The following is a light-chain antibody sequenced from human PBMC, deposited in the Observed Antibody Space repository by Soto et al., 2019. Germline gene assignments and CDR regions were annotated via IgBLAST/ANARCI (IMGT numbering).Light chain of an antibody. CDR2: EGS. V-gene: IGLV2-23*01. CDR1: SRDVGSYNL. Sequence: QSALTQPASVSGSPGQSITISCTGTSRDVGSYNLVSWYQQHPGKAPKLMIYEGSKRPSGVSNRFSGSKSGNTASLTISGLHAEDEADDYCCSYAGSSTSVVFGGGTKVTVL. CDR3: CSYAGSSTSVV. J-gene: IGLJ2*01.